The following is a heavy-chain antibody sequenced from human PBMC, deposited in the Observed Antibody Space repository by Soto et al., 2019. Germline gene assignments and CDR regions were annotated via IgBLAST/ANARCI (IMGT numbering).Heavy chain of an antibody. J-gene: IGHJ6*02. CDR2: MYNTGST. Sequence: SETLSLTCTGSGGSISGYYWSWIRQPPGKGLEWIGYMYNTGSTVYNPSFKSRVTISVDTSKNQFSLKLNSVTAADTAVYYCARDLWGYCGTDCYPLDVWGQGTTVTFS. CDR1: GGSISGYY. V-gene: IGHV4-59*01. CDR3: ARDLWGYCGTDCYPLDV. D-gene: IGHD2-21*02.